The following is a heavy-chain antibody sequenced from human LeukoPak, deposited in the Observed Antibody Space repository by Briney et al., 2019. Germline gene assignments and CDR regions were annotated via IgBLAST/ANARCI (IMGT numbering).Heavy chain of an antibody. V-gene: IGHV1-2*06. Sequence: GASVKVSCKASVYTFTGYYMHWVRQAPGQGLEWMGRINPNSGGTNYAQKFQGRVTMTSDTSISTAYMELSRLRSDDTAVYYCARRSYSGYDFGFDYWGQGTLVTVSS. CDR2: INPNSGGT. CDR1: VYTFTGYY. J-gene: IGHJ4*02. D-gene: IGHD5-12*01. CDR3: ARRSYSGYDFGFDY.